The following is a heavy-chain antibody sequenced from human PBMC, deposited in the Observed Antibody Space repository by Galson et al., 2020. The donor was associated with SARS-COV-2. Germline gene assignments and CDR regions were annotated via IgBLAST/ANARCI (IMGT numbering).Heavy chain of an antibody. CDR2: IWYDGSNK. CDR3: ARDRTLYGVYGFPVQYYFDY. Sequence: GGSLRLSCAASGFTFSSYGMHWVRQAPGKGLEWVAVIWYDGSNKYYADSVKGRFTISRDNSKNTLYLQMNSLRAEDTAVYYCARDRTLYGVYGFPVQYYFDYWGQGTLVTVSS. D-gene: IGHD4-17*01. J-gene: IGHJ4*02. V-gene: IGHV3-33*01. CDR1: GFTFSSYG.